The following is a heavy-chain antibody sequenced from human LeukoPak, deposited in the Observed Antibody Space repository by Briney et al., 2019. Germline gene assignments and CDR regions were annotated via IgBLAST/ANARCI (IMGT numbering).Heavy chain of an antibody. V-gene: IGHV3-74*01. CDR1: GFTFSSYW. J-gene: IGHJ4*02. CDR2: INSDGSST. D-gene: IGHD3-3*01. Sequence: GGSLRLSCAASGFTFSSYWMHWVRQAPGKGLVWVSRINSDGSSTSYADSVKGRFTISRNNAKNTLYLQMNSLRAEDTAVYYCARPYDFWSGYYDYWGQGTLVTVSS. CDR3: ARPYDFWSGYYDY.